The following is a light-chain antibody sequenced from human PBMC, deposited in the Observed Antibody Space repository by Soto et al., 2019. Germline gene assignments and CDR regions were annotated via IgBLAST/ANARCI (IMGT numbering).Light chain of an antibody. CDR2: EAT. CDR1: SSDVGSYKL. J-gene: IGLJ2*01. Sequence: QSVLTQPASVSGSPGQSITISCTRASSDVGSYKLVAWYQQHPDKVPKLIIHEATKRPSGVSSRFSGSQSGNTASLTISGLQAEDEADYYCCSYAASDLVFGGGTKLTVL. V-gene: IGLV2-23*01. CDR3: CSYAASDLV.